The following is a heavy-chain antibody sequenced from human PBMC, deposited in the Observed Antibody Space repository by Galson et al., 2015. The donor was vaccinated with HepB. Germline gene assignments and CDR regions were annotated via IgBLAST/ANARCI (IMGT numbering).Heavy chain of an antibody. CDR1: GFTFSSYW. CDR2: IKHDGSKK. Sequence: SLRLSYAASGFTFSSYWMSWIRQAPGKGLEWVANIKHDGSKKYYVDSVKGRFTISRDNAKNSLYLQMNSLRAEDTAVYYCARESMAAYYFDYWGQGTLVTVSS. V-gene: IGHV3-7*03. D-gene: IGHD2/OR15-2a*01. J-gene: IGHJ4*02. CDR3: ARESMAAYYFDY.